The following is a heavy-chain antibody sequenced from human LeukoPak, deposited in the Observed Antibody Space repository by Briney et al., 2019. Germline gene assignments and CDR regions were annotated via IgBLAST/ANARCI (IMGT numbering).Heavy chain of an antibody. CDR3: ARRGATWGESFDY. Sequence: SETLSLTCTVSGYSISSGYYWGWIRQPPGKGLEWIGSIYHSGSTYYNPSLKSRVTISVDTSKNQFSLKLSSMTAADTAVYYCARRGATWGESFDYWGQGTLVTVSS. V-gene: IGHV4-38-2*02. CDR2: IYHSGST. CDR1: GYSISSGYY. D-gene: IGHD1-26*01. J-gene: IGHJ4*02.